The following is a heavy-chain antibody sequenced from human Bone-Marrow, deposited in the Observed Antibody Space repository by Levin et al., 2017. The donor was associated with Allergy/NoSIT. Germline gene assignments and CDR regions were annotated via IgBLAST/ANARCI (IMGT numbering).Heavy chain of an antibody. J-gene: IGHJ4*02. CDR1: GFTFSSYA. CDR2: ISGTGDNT. D-gene: IGHD4-17*01. V-gene: IGHV3-23*01. Sequence: GGSLRLSCAASGFTFSSYAMSWVRQAPGKGLEWVSSISGTGDNTYSADSVKGRFAISRDNSKNTLYLQMNSLRAEDTAVYYCAKDFWVTTGIYYFDQWGQGTLVTVS. CDR3: AKDFWVTTGIYYFDQ.